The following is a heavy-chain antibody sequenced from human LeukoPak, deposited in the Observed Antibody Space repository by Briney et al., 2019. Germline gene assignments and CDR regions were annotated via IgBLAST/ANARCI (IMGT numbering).Heavy chain of an antibody. Sequence: SETLSLTCTVSGGSISSSSYYWGWIRQPPGKGLEWIGSIYYSGSTYYNPSLKSRVTISVDTSKNQFSLKLSSVTAADTAVYYCARGVGDFWSGYGLHWFDPWGQGTLVTVSS. V-gene: IGHV4-39*07. CDR1: GGSISSSSYY. CDR2: IYYSGST. D-gene: IGHD3-3*01. J-gene: IGHJ5*02. CDR3: ARGVGDFWSGYGLHWFDP.